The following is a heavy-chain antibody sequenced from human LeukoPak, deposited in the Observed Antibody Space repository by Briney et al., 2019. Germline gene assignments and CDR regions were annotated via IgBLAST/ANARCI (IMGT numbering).Heavy chain of an antibody. Sequence: GGSLRLSCAASGFTFSSYLMHWIRQAPGKGLVWVSRIHSDGIGTSYADSVRGRFTISRDNAKNTLYLQMNSLRAEDTAVYYCARDQGSSDDWGQGTLVTVSS. J-gene: IGHJ4*02. V-gene: IGHV3-74*01. CDR3: ARDQGSSDD. CDR2: IHSDGIGT. CDR1: GFTFSSYL.